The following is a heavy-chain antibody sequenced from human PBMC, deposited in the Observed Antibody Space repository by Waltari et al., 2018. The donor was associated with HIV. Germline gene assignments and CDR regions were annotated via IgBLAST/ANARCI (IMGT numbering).Heavy chain of an antibody. CDR2: ISSSGSTI. Sequence: MSWIRQAPGKGLEWVSYISSSGSTIYYADSVKGRFTISRDNAKNSLYLQMNSLRAEDTAVYYCARGSVLGYGDYRRDYGMDVWGQGTTVTVSS. J-gene: IGHJ6*02. D-gene: IGHD4-17*01. CDR3: ARGSVLGYGDYRRDYGMDV. V-gene: IGHV3-11*01.